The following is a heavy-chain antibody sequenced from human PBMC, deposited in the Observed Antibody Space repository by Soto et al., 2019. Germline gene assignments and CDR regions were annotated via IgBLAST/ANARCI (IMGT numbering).Heavy chain of an antibody. Sequence: QVQLQESGPGLVKPSETLSLTCTVSGGSISSYYWSWIRQPPGKGLEWIGYIYYSGSTNYNPSLKSRVTISVDTSKNQFSLKLSSVTAAHTAVYYCARSRRPGSNWFDPWGQGTLVTVSS. V-gene: IGHV4-59*01. CDR3: ARSRRPGSNWFDP. CDR2: IYYSGST. J-gene: IGHJ5*02. CDR1: GGSISSYY.